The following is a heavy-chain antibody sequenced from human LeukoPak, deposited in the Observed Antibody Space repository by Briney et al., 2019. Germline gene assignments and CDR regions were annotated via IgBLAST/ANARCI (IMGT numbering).Heavy chain of an antibody. V-gene: IGHV4-59*12. D-gene: IGHD3-22*01. J-gene: IGHJ4*02. CDR1: GGSISSYY. CDR3: ARRIGVGYYLPFDY. Sequence: SETLSLTCTVSGGSISSYYWSWIRQPPGKGLEWIGYIYYSGSTNYNPSLKSRVTISVDTSKNQFSLKLSSVTAADTAVYYCARRIGVGYYLPFDYWGQGTLVTVSS. CDR2: IYYSGST.